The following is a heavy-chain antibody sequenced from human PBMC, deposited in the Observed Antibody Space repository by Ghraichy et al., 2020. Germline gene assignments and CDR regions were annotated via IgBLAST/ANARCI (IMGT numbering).Heavy chain of an antibody. CDR2: IYYSGST. V-gene: IGHV4-59*01. D-gene: IGHD2-15*01. CDR3: ARDPLLGYCSGGSCYEGAFDI. Sequence: SETLSLTCTASGGSISSYYWSWIRQPPGKGLEWIGYIYYSGSTNYNPSLKSRVTISVDASKNQFSLKLSSVTAADTAVYYCARDPLLGYCSGGSCYEGAFDIWGQGTMVTVSS. J-gene: IGHJ3*02. CDR1: GGSISSYY.